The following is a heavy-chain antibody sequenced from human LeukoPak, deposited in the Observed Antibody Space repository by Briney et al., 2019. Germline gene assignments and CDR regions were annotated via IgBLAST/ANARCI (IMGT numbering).Heavy chain of an antibody. CDR3: AKARKTGTTKGDYYYYMDV. V-gene: IGHV3-30*02. D-gene: IGHD1-7*01. J-gene: IGHJ6*03. CDR1: GFTFSSYG. CDR2: IRYDGSNK. Sequence: PGGSLRLSCAASGFTFSSYGMHWVRQAPGKGLEWVAFIRYDGSNKYYADSVKGRFTISRDNSKNTLYLQMNSLRAEDTAVYYCAKARKTGTTKGDYYYYMDVWGKGTTVTVSS.